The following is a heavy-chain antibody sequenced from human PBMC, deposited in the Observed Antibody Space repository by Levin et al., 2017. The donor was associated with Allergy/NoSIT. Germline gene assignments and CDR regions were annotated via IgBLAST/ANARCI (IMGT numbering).Heavy chain of an antibody. V-gene: IGHV4-61*02. D-gene: IGHD3-10*01. CDR1: GGSISSGSYY. Sequence: NASETLSLTCKVSGGSISSGSYYWSWIRQPAAKGLEWIGRIYSSGSANYNPSLKSRVTISGDTSKNQFSLKLSSVTAADTAVYYCARAEVGSEHWGQGTLVTVSS. J-gene: IGHJ4*02. CDR3: ARAEVGSEH. CDR2: IYSSGSA.